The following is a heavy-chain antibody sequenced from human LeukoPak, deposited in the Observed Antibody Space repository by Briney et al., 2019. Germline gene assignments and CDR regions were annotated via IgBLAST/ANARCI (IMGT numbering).Heavy chain of an antibody. Sequence: GGSLRLSCAASGFTVSSNYMSWVRQAPGKGLEWVSVIYSDGSPYYADTVKGRFTISRDNSKNTVDLLVNSLRAEDSAVYYCARVWELSYDYWGQGTLVTVSS. CDR1: GFTVSSNY. J-gene: IGHJ4*02. V-gene: IGHV3-53*01. D-gene: IGHD3-16*02. CDR2: IYSDGSP. CDR3: ARVWELSYDY.